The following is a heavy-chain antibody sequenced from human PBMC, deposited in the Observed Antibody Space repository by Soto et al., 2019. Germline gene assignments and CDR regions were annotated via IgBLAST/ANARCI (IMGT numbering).Heavy chain of an antibody. CDR2: IYHSGST. Sequence: QVQLQESGPGLVKPSGTLSLTCAVSGGSISSSNWWSWVRQPPGKGLEWIGEIYHSGSTNYNPSLKIRVTISVDKAKNQFSLKLSSVTAANTAVYYCARCGAGPILSSGQYYFDYWGQGTLVTVSS. CDR1: GGSISSSNW. J-gene: IGHJ4*02. CDR3: ARCGAGPILSSGQYYFDY. D-gene: IGHD6-19*01. V-gene: IGHV4-4*02.